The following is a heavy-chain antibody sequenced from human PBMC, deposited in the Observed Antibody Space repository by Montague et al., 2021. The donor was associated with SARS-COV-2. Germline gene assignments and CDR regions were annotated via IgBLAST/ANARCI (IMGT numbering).Heavy chain of an antibody. CDR3: AREYDILTGYYFDY. CDR2: IWYDGSNK. D-gene: IGHD3-9*01. CDR1: GFTFSSYG. J-gene: IGHJ4*02. Sequence: SLRLSCAASGFTFSSYGMHWVRQAPGKGLKWVAVIWYDGSNKYYADSVKGRFTISRDNSENTLYLQMNSLRAEDTAVYYCAREYDILTGYYFDYWGQGTLVTVSS. V-gene: IGHV3-33*01.